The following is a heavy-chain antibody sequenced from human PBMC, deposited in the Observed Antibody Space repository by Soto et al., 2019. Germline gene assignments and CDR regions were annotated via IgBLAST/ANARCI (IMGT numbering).Heavy chain of an antibody. CDR2: IYSGGST. D-gene: IGHD1-7*01. Sequence: EVQLVESGGGLVQPGGSLRLSCAASGFNVSSNYMSWVRQAPGKGLEWVSVIYSGGSTYYADSVKGRFTISRHNSKNTLYLQMNHLRAEDTAVYYCVNLELPLPVDVWGKGTKVTVSS. CDR1: GFNVSSNY. V-gene: IGHV3-53*04. J-gene: IGHJ6*03. CDR3: VNLELPLPVDV.